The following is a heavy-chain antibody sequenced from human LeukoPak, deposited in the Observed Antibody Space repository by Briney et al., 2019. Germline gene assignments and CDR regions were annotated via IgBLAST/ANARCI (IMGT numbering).Heavy chain of an antibody. D-gene: IGHD6-13*01. Sequence: SETLSLTCAVYGGSFSGYYWSWIRQPPGKGLEWIGEINHSGSTNYNPSLKSRVTISVDTSKSQFSLKLSSVTAADTAVYYCARELAAGLTLWGQGTLVTVSS. CDR3: ARELAAGLTL. V-gene: IGHV4-34*01. CDR2: INHSGST. J-gene: IGHJ4*02. CDR1: GGSFSGYY.